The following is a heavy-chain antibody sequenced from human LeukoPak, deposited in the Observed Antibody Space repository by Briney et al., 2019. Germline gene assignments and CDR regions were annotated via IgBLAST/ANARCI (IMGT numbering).Heavy chain of an antibody. CDR1: GGTFSSYA. J-gene: IGHJ4*02. V-gene: IGHV1-69*06. Sequence: GASVKVFCKASGGTFSSYAISWVRQAPGQGLEWMGGIIPIFGTANYAQKFQGRVTITADKSTSTAYMELSSLRSEDTAVYYCARDPYGSYFDYWGQGTLVTVSS. CDR3: ARDPYGSYFDY. CDR2: IIPIFGTA. D-gene: IGHD1-26*01.